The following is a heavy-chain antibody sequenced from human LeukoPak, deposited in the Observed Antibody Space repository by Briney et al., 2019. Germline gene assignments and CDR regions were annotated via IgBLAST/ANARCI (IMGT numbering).Heavy chain of an antibody. V-gene: IGHV5-51*01. CDR3: ATRLQRGSPEGPFDY. Sequence: GESLKISCKGSGYSFTSYWIGWVRQMPGKDLEWMGIIYPYDSDTRYGPSFQGQVTISADKSVNTAYLQWSSLKASDTAMYYCATRLQRGSPEGPFDYWGQGTLVTVSS. D-gene: IGHD1-26*01. CDR1: GYSFTSYW. CDR2: IYPYDSDT. J-gene: IGHJ4*02.